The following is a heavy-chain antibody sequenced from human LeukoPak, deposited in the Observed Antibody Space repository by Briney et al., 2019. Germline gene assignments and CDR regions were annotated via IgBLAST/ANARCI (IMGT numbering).Heavy chain of an antibody. CDR3: SKGLYDSSGYYPTPDY. J-gene: IGHJ4*02. V-gene: IGHV3-30*02. CDR1: GFTFRSYD. D-gene: IGHD3-22*01. CDR2: IRYDGSNK. Sequence: GGSLRLSCAASGFTFRSYDMHWVRQAPGKGLEWVAFIRYDGSNKYYADSVKGRFTISRDNSKNTLYLQMNSLRAEDTAVYYCSKGLYDSSGYYPTPDYWGQGTLVTVSS.